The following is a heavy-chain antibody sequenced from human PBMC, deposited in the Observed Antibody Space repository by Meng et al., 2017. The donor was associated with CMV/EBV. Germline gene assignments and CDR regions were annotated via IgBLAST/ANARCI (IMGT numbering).Heavy chain of an antibody. J-gene: IGHJ4*02. D-gene: IGHD6-13*01. CDR2: IYYSGST. V-gene: IGHV4-59*01. CDR1: GGSISSYY. Sequence: SETLSLTCPVSGGSISSYYWSWIRQPPGKGLEWIGYIYYSGSTNYNPSLKSRVTISVDTSKNQFSLKLSSVTAADTAVYYCARNKARSSSSCYHFDYWGQGTLVTVSS. CDR3: ARNKARSSSSCYHFDY.